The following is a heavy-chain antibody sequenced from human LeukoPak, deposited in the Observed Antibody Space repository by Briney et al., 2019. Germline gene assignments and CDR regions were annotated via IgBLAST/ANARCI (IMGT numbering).Heavy chain of an antibody. CDR1: GYSLSSSYY. Sequence: SETLSPTCAVSGYSLSSSYYWGWLRQPPGKGLEWIGTIYHSGSTHYNPSLKSRVTLSVDTSKNQFSLKLRSVTAADTAVYYCASLPSNTVTHDYWGQGTLVTVSS. CDR2: IYHSGST. D-gene: IGHD4-11*01. CDR3: ASLPSNTVTHDY. J-gene: IGHJ4*02. V-gene: IGHV4-38-2*01.